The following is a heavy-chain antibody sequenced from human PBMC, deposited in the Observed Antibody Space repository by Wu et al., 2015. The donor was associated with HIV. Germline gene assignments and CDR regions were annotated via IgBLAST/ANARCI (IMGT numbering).Heavy chain of an antibody. CDR3: AVWKGRGSYGTGGSSDP. CDR1: GFTLIGYY. Sequence: QAQLVQSGAEVKKPGASVKVSCKTSGFTLIGYYMHWVRQAPGQGLEWMGWIHPNSGGTKYAQKFEGRVTMTGDTSITAVDMQLNRLTSDDTAVYYCAVWKGRGSYGTGGSSDPWGRGNQWSSSPQ. J-gene: IGHJ5*02. D-gene: IGHD1-26*01. V-gene: IGHV1-2*02. CDR2: IHPNSGGT.